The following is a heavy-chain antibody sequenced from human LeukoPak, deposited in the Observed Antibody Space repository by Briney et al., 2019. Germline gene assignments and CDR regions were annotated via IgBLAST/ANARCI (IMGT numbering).Heavy chain of an antibody. CDR2: FNLQGST. CDR3: AREGGPYRPLDY. J-gene: IGHJ4*02. V-gene: IGHV4-4*02. CDR1: GGSITNTNY. Sequence: PSGTLSLTCGVSGGSITNTNYWTWVRQPPGKGLEWIGEFNLQGSTNYNPSLMGRAVIAVDTSENHISLQLTSVTAADTAVYYCAREGGPYRPLDYSGQGTLVTVSS.